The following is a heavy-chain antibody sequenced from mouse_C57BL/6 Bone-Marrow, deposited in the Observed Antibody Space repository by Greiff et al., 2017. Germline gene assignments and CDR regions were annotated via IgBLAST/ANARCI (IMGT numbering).Heavy chain of an antibody. CDR1: GYTFTSYW. D-gene: IGHD2-5*01. J-gene: IGHJ2*01. V-gene: IGHV1-50*01. CDR2: IDPSDRYA. CDR3: ARSNYDH. Sequence: QVQLQQPGAELVKPGASVKLSCKASGYTFTSYWMQWVKQRPGQGLGWIGEIDPSDRYANYNQKFKGKAKLTVDTCSSTAYMQLGSLTSEDSAVYYCARSNYDHWGQGTTPTVSS.